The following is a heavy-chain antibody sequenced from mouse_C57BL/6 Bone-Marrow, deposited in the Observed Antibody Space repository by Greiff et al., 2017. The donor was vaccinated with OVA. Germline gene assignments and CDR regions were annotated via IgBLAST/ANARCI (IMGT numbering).Heavy chain of an antibody. J-gene: IGHJ1*03. CDR2: ISSGSSTI. V-gene: IGHV5-17*01. CDR3: AREGGSSLYWYFDV. CDR1: GFTFSDYG. D-gene: IGHD1-1*01. Sequence: EVQGVESGGGLVKPGGSLKLSCAASGFTFSDYGMHWVRQAPEKGLEWVAYISSGSSTIYYADTVKGRFTIPRDNAKNTLFLQMTSLTSEDTAMYYCAREGGSSLYWYFDVWGTGTTVTVSS.